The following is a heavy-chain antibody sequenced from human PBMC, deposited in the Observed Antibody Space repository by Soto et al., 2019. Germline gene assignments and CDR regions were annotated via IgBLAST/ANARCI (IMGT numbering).Heavy chain of an antibody. V-gene: IGHV3-33*01. Sequence: QVQLVESGGGVVQPGRSLRLSCAASGFTFSSYGMHWVRQAPGKGLEWVAVIWYDGSNKYYADSVKGRFTTSRDNSKNTMDLQMNNLRAEDTAVYYCARDCAGYSSGWYQRGGFDYWGQGTLVTGSS. D-gene: IGHD6-19*01. J-gene: IGHJ4*02. CDR1: GFTFSSYG. CDR2: IWYDGSNK. CDR3: ARDCAGYSSGWYQRGGFDY.